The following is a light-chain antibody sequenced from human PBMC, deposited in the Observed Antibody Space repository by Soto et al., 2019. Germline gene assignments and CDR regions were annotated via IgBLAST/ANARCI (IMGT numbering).Light chain of an antibody. V-gene: IGKV1-39*01. J-gene: IGKJ2*01. CDR1: QSISSY. Sequence: DIQMTQSPSSLSASVGDRVTITCRAGQSISSYLNWYQQKPGKAPKLLIYAASSLQSGVPSRFSGSGSGTDFTLTISSLQPEDFATYYCQQSCSTPTLTFGQGTKVDIK. CDR3: QQSCSTPTLT. CDR2: AAS.